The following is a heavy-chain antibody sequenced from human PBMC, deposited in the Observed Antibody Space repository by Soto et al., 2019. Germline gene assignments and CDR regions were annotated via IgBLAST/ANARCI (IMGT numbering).Heavy chain of an antibody. CDR2: ITTAGDT. CDR3: ARELHGGRYGMDV. Sequence: PGGSLRLSCAASGFTFSNYDMHWVRQVTGKGLEWVSGITTAGDTYYPGSVKGRFTISREKAKNSLYLQMNSLSAGDTAVYYCARELHGGRYGMDVWGQGTTVTVSS. J-gene: IGHJ6*02. V-gene: IGHV3-13*01. CDR1: GFTFSNYD.